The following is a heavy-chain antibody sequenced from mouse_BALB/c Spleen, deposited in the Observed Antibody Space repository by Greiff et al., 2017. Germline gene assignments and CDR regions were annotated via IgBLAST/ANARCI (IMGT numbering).Heavy chain of an antibody. D-gene: IGHD2-4*01. Sequence: DVKLVESGGGLVQPGGSRKLSCAASGFTFSSFGMHWVRQAPEKGLEWVAYISSGSSTIYYADTVKGRFTISRDNPKNTLFLQMTSLRSEDTAMYYCARSIYYDYGYAMDYWGQGTSVTVSS. CDR2: ISSGSSTI. CDR3: ARSIYYDYGYAMDY. CDR1: GFTFSSFG. V-gene: IGHV5-17*02. J-gene: IGHJ4*01.